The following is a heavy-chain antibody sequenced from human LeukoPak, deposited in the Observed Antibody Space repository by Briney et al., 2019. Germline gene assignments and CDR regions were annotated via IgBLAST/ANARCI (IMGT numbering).Heavy chain of an antibody. V-gene: IGHV4-59*01. Sequence: PSETLSLTCTVPGGSISSYYWSWLPQPPGKGLEWIGYIYYSGSTNYNPSLKSRVTISVDTSKNQFSLKLSSVTAADTAVYYCARDPRWLQGAFDIWGQGTMVTVSS. CDR3: ARDPRWLQGAFDI. J-gene: IGHJ3*02. D-gene: IGHD5-24*01. CDR1: GGSISSYY. CDR2: IYYSGST.